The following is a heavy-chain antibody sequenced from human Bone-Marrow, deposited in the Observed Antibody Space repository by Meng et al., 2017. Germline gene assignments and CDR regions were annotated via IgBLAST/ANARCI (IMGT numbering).Heavy chain of an antibody. Sequence: SVKVSCKASGGTFSSYAISWVRQAPGQGLEWMGGIIPIFGTANYAQKFQGRVTITADESTSTAYMELRSLRSDDTAVYYCARDLKVLGGYQLMYYYYGMDVWGQGTTVTVSS. CDR3: ARDLKVLGGYQLMYYYYGMDV. CDR2: IIPIFGTA. CDR1: GGTFSSYA. D-gene: IGHD2-2*01. V-gene: IGHV1-69*13. J-gene: IGHJ6*02.